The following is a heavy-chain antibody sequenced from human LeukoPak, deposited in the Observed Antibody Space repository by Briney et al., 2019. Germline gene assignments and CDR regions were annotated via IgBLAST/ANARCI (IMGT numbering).Heavy chain of an antibody. Sequence: GASVKVSCKASGYTFTSYYMHWVRQAPGQGLEWMGIINPSGGSTSYAQKFQGRVTMTRDTSTSTVYMELSSLRSEDTAVYYYARDPVHGVGTGYFDYWGQGTLVTVSS. V-gene: IGHV1-46*01. CDR1: GYTFTSYY. J-gene: IGHJ4*02. CDR2: INPSGGST. CDR3: ARDPVHGVGTGYFDY. D-gene: IGHD3-10*01.